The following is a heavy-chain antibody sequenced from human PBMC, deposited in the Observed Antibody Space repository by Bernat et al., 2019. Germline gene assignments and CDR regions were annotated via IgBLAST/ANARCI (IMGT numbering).Heavy chain of an antibody. Sequence: VGGVGGGGGGVRPGGSLGVSCAASGFTCSSYAMSWVRQAPGKGLAWVSAISGSGGSTYYADSVKGRFTISRDNSKNTLYLQMNSLRAEDTAVYDGAKDVYYYGSGSYSAFEIWGQGTMVTVSS. CDR1: GFTCSSYA. CDR3: AKDVYYYGSGSYSAFEI. V-gene: IGHV3-23*04. J-gene: IGHJ3*02. D-gene: IGHD3-10*01. CDR2: ISGSGGST.